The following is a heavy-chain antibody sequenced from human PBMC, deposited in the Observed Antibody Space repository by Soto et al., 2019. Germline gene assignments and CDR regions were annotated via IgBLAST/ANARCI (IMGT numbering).Heavy chain of an antibody. Sequence: QVQLQESGPGLVKPSQTLSLTCTVYGGSISRGGYYWTWIRLHQGTGMECIGYIYYSGSTYYNPALMVLGTKSVATSNNRFSLKLSSMTAADTAVYYCARGVFPWGQGTLVTVSS. CDR3: ARGVFP. J-gene: IGHJ5*02. V-gene: IGHV4-31*01. CDR1: GGSISRGGYY. CDR2: IYYSGST.